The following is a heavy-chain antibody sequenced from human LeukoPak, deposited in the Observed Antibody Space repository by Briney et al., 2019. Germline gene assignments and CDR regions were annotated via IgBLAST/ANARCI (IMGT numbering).Heavy chain of an antibody. CDR2: IYSGGST. CDR3: ATMRYLTLDH. CDR1: GFTVSAKY. V-gene: IGHV3-53*01. J-gene: IGHJ4*02. Sequence: QPGGSLRLSCAASGFTVSAKYMSWVRQAPGKGLQWVSIIYSGGSTYYADSVKGRFTISRDISSNTLYLQMYGLRADDAAMYYCATMRYLTLDHWGQGSLVAVSS. D-gene: IGHD1-14*01.